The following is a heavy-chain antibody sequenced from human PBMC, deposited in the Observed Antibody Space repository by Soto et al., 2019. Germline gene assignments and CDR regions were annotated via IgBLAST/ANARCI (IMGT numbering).Heavy chain of an antibody. CDR1: GYSFTSYW. J-gene: IGHJ4*02. CDR2: IYPGDSDT. D-gene: IGHD6-13*01. Sequence: GESVKISCKGSGYSFTSYWVAWVRQMPGKGLEWMGTIYPGDSDTRYSPSFQGQVTISADKSINIAYLQWSSLKASDTAMYYCARQRSAAATGVGYWGQGTLVTVSS. V-gene: IGHV5-51*01. CDR3: ARQRSAAATGVGY.